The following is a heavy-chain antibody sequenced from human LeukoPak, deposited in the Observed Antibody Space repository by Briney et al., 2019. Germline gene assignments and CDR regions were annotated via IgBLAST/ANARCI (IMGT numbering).Heavy chain of an antibody. V-gene: IGHV4-30-2*01. J-gene: IGHJ4*02. Sequence: SETLSLTCTVSGGSISSGGYYWSWIRQHPGKGLEWIGYIYHNGNTYYSPSLKSRVTISVDGSKNQLSLKLSSVTAADTAMYYCASGGYSYGFDYWGQGALVTVSS. CDR2: IYHNGNT. D-gene: IGHD5-18*01. CDR3: ASGGYSYGFDY. CDR1: GGSISSGGYY.